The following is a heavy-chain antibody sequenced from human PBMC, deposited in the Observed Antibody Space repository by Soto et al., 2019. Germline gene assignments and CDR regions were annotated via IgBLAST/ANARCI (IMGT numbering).Heavy chain of an antibody. D-gene: IGHD6-13*01. CDR3: ARLSGYSSSWPGNWFDP. Sequence: PGESLKISCKGSGYSFTSYWIDWVRQMPGKGLEWMGIIYPGDSDTRYSPSFQGQVTISADKSISTAYLQWSSLKASDTDMYYCARLSGYSSSWPGNWFDPWGQGTLVTVSS. CDR1: GYSFTSYW. J-gene: IGHJ5*02. V-gene: IGHV5-51*01. CDR2: IYPGDSDT.